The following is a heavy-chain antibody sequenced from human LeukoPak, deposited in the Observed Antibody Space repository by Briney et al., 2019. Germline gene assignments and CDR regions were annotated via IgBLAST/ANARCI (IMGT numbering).Heavy chain of an antibody. CDR2: IYYSGST. D-gene: IGHD1-1*01. V-gene: IGHV4-39*01. CDR1: GVSISSSSFY. Sequence: SETLSLTCTVSGVSISSSSFYWGWLRQPPGKGLEWIGSIYYSGSTYYNPSLKSRVTISVDMSKNQFSLKLSSVSAADTAVYYCAIIFRTGTPKYYFDSWGQGTLVTVSS. CDR3: AIIFRTGTPKYYFDS. J-gene: IGHJ4*02.